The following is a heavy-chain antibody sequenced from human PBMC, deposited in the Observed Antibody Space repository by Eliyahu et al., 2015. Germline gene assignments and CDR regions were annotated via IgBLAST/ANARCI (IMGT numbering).Heavy chain of an antibody. CDR2: IRYDGSNK. CDR1: GFTFRCYG. V-gene: IGHV3-30*02. CDR3: AKDRVAVVAATPVDY. J-gene: IGHJ4*02. Sequence: QVQLVESGGGVVQPGGSLRLXCXASGFTFRCYGMHWVRQAPGKGLEWVAFIRYDGSNKYYADSVKGRFTISRDNSKNTLYLQMNSLRAEDTAVYYCAKDRVAVVAATPVDYWGQGTLVTVSS. D-gene: IGHD2-15*01.